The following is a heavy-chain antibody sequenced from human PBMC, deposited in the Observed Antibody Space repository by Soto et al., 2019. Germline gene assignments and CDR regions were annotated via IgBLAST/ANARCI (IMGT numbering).Heavy chain of an antibody. CDR3: ARARIFSGAHHHY. D-gene: IGHD1-26*01. CDR2: ITPYNGNA. V-gene: IGHV1-18*04. Sequence: QVHLVQSGAVVENPGASVKVSCKASGYTFTNFGINWVRQAPGQGLEWMGWITPYNGNANYPQKHQDRLTITTDTSKHTVYWELRSLRSDDTAVYLCARARIFSGAHHHYWGQGPRVTVSS. CDR1: GYTFTNFG. J-gene: IGHJ4*02.